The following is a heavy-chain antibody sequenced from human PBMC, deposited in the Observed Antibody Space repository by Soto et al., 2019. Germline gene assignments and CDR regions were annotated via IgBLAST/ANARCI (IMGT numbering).Heavy chain of an antibody. J-gene: IGHJ6*02. V-gene: IGHV4-61*01. CDR1: GGSVRSGSFY. CDR2: IYDSGNT. D-gene: IGHD2-21*01. CDR3: ARTYSGGSGRGGGMDV. Sequence: QVQLQESGPGLVKPSETLSLTCTVSGGSVRSGSFYWGWIRQPPGKGLEWIGYIYDSGNTNYNPSPNSRATMLVDPCRNQFSLKLSSVTAADTALYYCARTYSGGSGRGGGMDVWGQGTTVTVS.